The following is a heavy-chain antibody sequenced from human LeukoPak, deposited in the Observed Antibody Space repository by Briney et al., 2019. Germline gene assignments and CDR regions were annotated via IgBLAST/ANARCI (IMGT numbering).Heavy chain of an antibody. CDR2: IYYSGST. CDR1: GGSIGSSSYY. J-gene: IGHJ4*02. D-gene: IGHD6-13*01. V-gene: IGHV4-39*01. CDR3: ARHKGSNNWYPFDY. Sequence: SETLSLTCTVSGGSIGSSSYYWGWLRQPPGKGLEWIGSIYYSGSTYYNPSLKSRVTISVDTSKNQFSLKLSSVTAADTAVYYCARHKGSNNWYPFDYWGQGTLVTVSS.